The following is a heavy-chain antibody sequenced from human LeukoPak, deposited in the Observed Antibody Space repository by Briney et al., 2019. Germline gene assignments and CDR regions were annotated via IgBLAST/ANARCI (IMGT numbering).Heavy chain of an antibody. CDR1: GFTFSSYA. V-gene: IGHV3-23*01. CDR2: ISGSGGST. CDR3: ASQVPMRITMVRGPPSDY. D-gene: IGHD3-10*01. J-gene: IGHJ4*02. Sequence: GGSLRLSCAASGFTFSSYAMSWVRQAPGKGLEWVSAISGSGGSTYYADSVKGRFTISRDNSKNTLYLQMNSLRAEDTAVYYCASQVPMRITMVRGPPSDYWGQGTLVTVSS.